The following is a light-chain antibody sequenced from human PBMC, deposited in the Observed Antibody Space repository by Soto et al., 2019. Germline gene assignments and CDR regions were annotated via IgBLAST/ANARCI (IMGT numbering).Light chain of an antibody. CDR3: QQYGSSPLT. V-gene: IGKV3-20*01. Sequence: ETVLTQSPGTLSLSPGERATLSCRASQSVSSSYLAWYQQKPGQAPSLLIYGASSRATGIPDRFSGSRSGTDFTLTISRMEPEDLAVYYCQQYGSSPLTFRQGHKVEI. CDR1: QSVSSSY. CDR2: GAS. J-gene: IGKJ1*01.